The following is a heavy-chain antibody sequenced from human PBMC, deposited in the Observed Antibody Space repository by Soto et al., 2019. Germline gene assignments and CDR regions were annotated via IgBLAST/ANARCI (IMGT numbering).Heavy chain of an antibody. CDR2: ISSSSSYI. V-gene: IGHV3-21*01. CDR1: GFAFSSYG. CDR3: ARVVDCSSTPCYIRVASYGMDV. D-gene: IGHD2-2*02. J-gene: IGHJ6*02. Sequence: XESLRLSFAASGFAFSSYGMNWVRQAPGKGLEWVSSISSSSSYIYYADSVKGRFTISRDNAKNSLYLQMNSLRAEDTAVYYCARVVDCSSTPCYIRVASYGMDVWGQGITVTVSS.